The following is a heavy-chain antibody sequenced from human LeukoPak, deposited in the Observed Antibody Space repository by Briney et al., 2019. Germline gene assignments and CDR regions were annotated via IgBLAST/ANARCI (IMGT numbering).Heavy chain of an antibody. CDR3: AREGRGGDYDGGNAFDI. D-gene: IGHD4-23*01. CDR1: GYSFTNYA. Sequence: ASVKVSCKASGYSFTNYAMHWVGQAPGQRLEWMGWINAGNGNTKYSQEFQVRVTITRDTSASTAYMELSSRKSEDMAVYYCAREGRGGDYDGGNAFDIWGQGTMVTVSS. CDR2: INAGNGNT. V-gene: IGHV1-3*03. J-gene: IGHJ3*02.